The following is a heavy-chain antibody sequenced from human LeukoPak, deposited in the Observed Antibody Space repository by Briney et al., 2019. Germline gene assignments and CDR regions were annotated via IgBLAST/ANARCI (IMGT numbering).Heavy chain of an antibody. D-gene: IGHD3-22*01. CDR1: GFSLTTREVG. J-gene: IGHJ3*02. CDR3: ARLAYYDNSGSSRPFDI. V-gene: IGHV2-5*02. Sequence: SGPTLVNPTQTLTLTCAFSGFSLTTREVGVGWIRQPPGKALEWLALHYWDDDKRYRPSLKSRLTIAKDTSKKQVVLTVTNLDPVDTATYYCARLAYYDNSGSSRPFDIWGQGTRVTVSS. CDR2: HYWDDDK.